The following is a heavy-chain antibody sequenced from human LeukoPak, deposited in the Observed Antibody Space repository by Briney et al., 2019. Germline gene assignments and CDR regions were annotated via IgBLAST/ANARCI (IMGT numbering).Heavy chain of an antibody. J-gene: IGHJ3*02. D-gene: IGHD6-13*01. CDR1: GGSISSYY. CDR2: IYASGST. CDR3: ARHPTSSWSLAAFDI. V-gene: IGHV4-4*09. Sequence: SETLSLICTVSGGSISSYYWSWIRQPPGKGLQWLGYIYASGSTKYNPSLKSRVTMSADTSKDQFSLKLTSVTAADTAVYYCARHPTSSWSLAAFDIWGQGTMVTVSS.